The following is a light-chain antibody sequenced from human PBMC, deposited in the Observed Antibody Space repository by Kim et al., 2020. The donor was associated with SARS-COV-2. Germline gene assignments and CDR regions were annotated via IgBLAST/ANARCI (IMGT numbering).Light chain of an antibody. V-gene: IGKV3-20*01. J-gene: IGKJ1*01. CDR2: GGS. CDR3: QQYLISPWT. CDR1: QSGSSTY. Sequence: SPGESATLSCRASQSGSSTYLAWYQQKPGQAPRLLIYGGSSRATGIPDRFSGSGSGTDFTLAISRLEPEDFAVYYCQQYLISPWTFGQGTKVDIK.